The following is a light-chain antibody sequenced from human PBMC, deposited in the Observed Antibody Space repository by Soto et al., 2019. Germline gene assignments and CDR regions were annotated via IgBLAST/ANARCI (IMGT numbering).Light chain of an antibody. V-gene: IGLV2-14*01. CDR3: SSYTSNYTLEV. J-gene: IGLJ2*01. CDR1: SSDVGSYNR. CDR2: EVS. Sequence: QSALTQPASVSGSPGQSITISCTGTSSDVGSYNRVSWYQQHPGKAPKLMIYEVSNRPSGVSNRFSGSKSGNTASLTISGLQAEDEDDYYCSSYTSNYTLEVFGGGTKLTVL.